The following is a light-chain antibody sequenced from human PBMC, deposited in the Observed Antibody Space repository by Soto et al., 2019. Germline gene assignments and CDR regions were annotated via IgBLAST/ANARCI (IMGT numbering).Light chain of an antibody. Sequence: EIVLTQSQATLSLSTGERATLSCRASQSVSSYLACYQQKPGHAPRLLIYDASNRTTVIPARFSGSRSGTNLTPTIRNLEPADLAVYYCQQRSNKSITFGQGTRLEIK. CDR3: QQRSNKSIT. CDR1: QSVSSY. CDR2: DAS. J-gene: IGKJ5*01. V-gene: IGKV3-11*01.